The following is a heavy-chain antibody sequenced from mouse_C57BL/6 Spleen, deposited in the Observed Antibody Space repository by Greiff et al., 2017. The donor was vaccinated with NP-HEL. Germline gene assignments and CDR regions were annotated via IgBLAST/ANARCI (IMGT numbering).Heavy chain of an antibody. J-gene: IGHJ2*01. CDR1: GYTFTSYW. Sequence: QVQLQQPGAELVKPGASVKLSCKASGYTFTSYWMHWWKQRPGRGLEGMGRIDPNGGGTKYNDKFKSKATLTVDNPSSTAYMQLSSLTSEDSAVYYCARPHYHGSSYSFDYWGQGTTLTVSS. CDR2: IDPNGGGT. CDR3: ARPHYHGSSYSFDY. V-gene: IGHV1-72*01. D-gene: IGHD1-1*01.